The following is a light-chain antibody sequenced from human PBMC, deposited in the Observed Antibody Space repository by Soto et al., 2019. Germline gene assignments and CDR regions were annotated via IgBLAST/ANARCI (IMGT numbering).Light chain of an antibody. J-gene: IGKJ4*01. Sequence: DIQLTQSPSSLSASVGDRVTITCRASQAISSYLAWYQKKPGKVPELLIYATSTLQSVAPSRFSGSGSGTDFTLTISSLQAEDVATYYCQKYNHSPTFGGGTKVEIK. CDR3: QKYNHSPT. V-gene: IGKV1-27*01. CDR1: QAISSY. CDR2: ATS.